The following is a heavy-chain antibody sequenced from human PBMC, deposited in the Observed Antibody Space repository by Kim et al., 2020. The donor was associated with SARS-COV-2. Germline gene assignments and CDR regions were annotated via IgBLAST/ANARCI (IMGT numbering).Heavy chain of an antibody. CDR2: TYYRSKWYN. CDR3: AREVGASRAADY. V-gene: IGHV6-1*01. J-gene: IGHJ4*02. CDR1: GDSVSTNSAT. Sequence: SQTLSLTCAISGDSVSTNSATWNWIRQSPSRGLEWLGRTYYRSKWYNDYAVSVKSRITINPDTSKNQFSLQLNSVTPEDTAMYYCAREVGASRAADYWGQGTLVTVSS. D-gene: IGHD1-26*01.